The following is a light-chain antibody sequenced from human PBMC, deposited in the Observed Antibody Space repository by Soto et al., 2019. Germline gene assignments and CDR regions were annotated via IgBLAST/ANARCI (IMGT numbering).Light chain of an antibody. V-gene: IGLV2-14*01. CDR1: SSDVGAYDF. J-gene: IGLJ6*01. CDR3: SSYTTRSTLV. CDR2: DVT. Sequence: QSALTQPASVSGSPGQSITISCTGTSSDVGAYDFVSWYQHYPGKAPKLVTFDVTHRPPGISDRFSGSKSANTASLTIPGLQAEDEAFYYCSSYTTRSTLVFGGGTKVTVL.